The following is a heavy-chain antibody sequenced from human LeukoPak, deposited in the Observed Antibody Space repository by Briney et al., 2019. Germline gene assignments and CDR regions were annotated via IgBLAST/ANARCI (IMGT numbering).Heavy chain of an antibody. CDR2: IYHSGST. V-gene: IGHV4-38-2*02. J-gene: IGHJ4*02. D-gene: IGHD7-27*01. Sequence: PSETLSLTCTVSGGSISSYYWGWIRQPPGKGLEWIGSIYHSGSTYYNPSLKSRVTISVDTSKNQFSLKLSSVTAADTAVYYCARDPPPNWELDYWGQGTLVTVSS. CDR3: ARDPPPNWELDY. CDR1: GGSISSYY.